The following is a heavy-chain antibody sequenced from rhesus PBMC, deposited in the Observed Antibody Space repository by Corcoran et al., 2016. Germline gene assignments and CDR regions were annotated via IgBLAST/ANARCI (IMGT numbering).Heavy chain of an antibody. CDR2: INRWGGST. V-gene: IGHV3S25*01. J-gene: IGHJ1*01. CDR1: GCTFSSSW. Sequence: EVQLLELGGGLAKPGGSLRLSFAASGCTFSSSWLNWFRRATGKGLEWVSAINRWGGSTYHADSVKGRFTISRDNSKNTLSLQMNSLRAEDTAVYYCAKDEFWGQGALVTVSS. CDR3: AKDEF.